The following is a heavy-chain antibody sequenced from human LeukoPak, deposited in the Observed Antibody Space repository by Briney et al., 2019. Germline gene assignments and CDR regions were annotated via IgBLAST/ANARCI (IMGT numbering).Heavy chain of an antibody. CDR2: YYNSGTS. Sequence: SETLSLTCTVSDDSISDYYRGWIRQPPGKGLEWIGYYYNSGTSTYNPSLKSRVTISAVTSKNQFSLKLNSLTTADTAVYYCTRGAGWLIDYWGQGILVTVSS. CDR1: DDSISDYY. CDR3: TRGAGWLIDY. D-gene: IGHD3-16*01. V-gene: IGHV4-59*01. J-gene: IGHJ4*02.